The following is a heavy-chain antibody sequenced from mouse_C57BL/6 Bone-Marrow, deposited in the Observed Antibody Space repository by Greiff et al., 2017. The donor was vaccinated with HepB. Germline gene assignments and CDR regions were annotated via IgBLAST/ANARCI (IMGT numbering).Heavy chain of an antibody. Sequence: QVQLQQPGAELVKPGASVKLSCKASGYTFTSYWMQWVKQRPGQGLEWIGEIDPSDSYTNYNQKFKGKATLTVDTSSSTAYMQLSSLTSEDSAVYYCARRETAQATSWFAYWGQGTLVTVSA. D-gene: IGHD3-2*02. CDR2: IDPSDSYT. CDR1: GYTFTSYW. CDR3: ARRETAQATSWFAY. J-gene: IGHJ3*01. V-gene: IGHV1-50*01.